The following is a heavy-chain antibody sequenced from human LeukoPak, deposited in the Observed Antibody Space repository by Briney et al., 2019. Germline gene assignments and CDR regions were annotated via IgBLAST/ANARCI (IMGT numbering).Heavy chain of an antibody. D-gene: IGHD5-18*01. CDR1: GGSISSSNW. CDR2: IYHSGST. Sequence: PSETLSLTCTVSGGSISSSNWWNWVRQPPGKGLEWIGEIYHSGSTNYNPSLKSRVTISVDKSKNQFSLKLSSVTAADTAVYYCARLGGYGNPFDYWGQGTLVTVSS. V-gene: IGHV4-4*02. J-gene: IGHJ4*02. CDR3: ARLGGYGNPFDY.